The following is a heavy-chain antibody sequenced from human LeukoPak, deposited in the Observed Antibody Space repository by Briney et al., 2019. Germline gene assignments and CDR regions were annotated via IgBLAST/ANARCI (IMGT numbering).Heavy chain of an antibody. CDR1: GFIFSTTD. CDR2: ISANGNIK. CDR3: AKHYSYAIRGDH. V-gene: IGHV3-30*18. J-gene: IGHJ4*02. D-gene: IGHD2-2*01. Sequence: GGSLRLSCAASGFIFSTTDMHWVRQAPGKGLEWVAVISANGNIKHHADSVKGRFTIARDNSKNTLYLQMDSLRAEDTALYYCAKHYSYAIRGDHWGQGTLVTVSS.